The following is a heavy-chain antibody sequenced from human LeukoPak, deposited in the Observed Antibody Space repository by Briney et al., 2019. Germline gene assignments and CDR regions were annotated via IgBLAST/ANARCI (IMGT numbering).Heavy chain of an antibody. CDR3: AREPTVVTLNAFDI. J-gene: IGHJ3*02. V-gene: IGHV4-61*02. D-gene: IGHD4-23*01. Sequence: SETLSLTCTVSGGSISSGSYYWSWIRQPAGKGLEWIVRIYTSGSTNYNPSLKSRVTISVDTSKNQFSLKLSSVTAADTAVYYCAREPTVVTLNAFDISGQGTMVTVSS. CDR2: IYTSGST. CDR1: GGSISSGSYY.